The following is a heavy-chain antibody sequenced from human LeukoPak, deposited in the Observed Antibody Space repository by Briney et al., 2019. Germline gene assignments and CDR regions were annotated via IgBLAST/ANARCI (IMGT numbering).Heavy chain of an antibody. J-gene: IGHJ4*02. CDR2: LSGSGGGT. CDR3: AKRGVVIRVFLVGFHKEAYYFDS. CDR1: GITLSNYG. D-gene: IGHD3-10*01. V-gene: IGHV3-23*01. Sequence: GGSLRLSCAVSGITLSNYGMSWVRQAPGKGLEWVAGLSGSGGGTNYAGSVQGRFTISRDNPKNTLYLQMNSLRAEDTAVYFCAKRGVVIRVFLVGFHKEAYYFDSWGQGALVTVSS.